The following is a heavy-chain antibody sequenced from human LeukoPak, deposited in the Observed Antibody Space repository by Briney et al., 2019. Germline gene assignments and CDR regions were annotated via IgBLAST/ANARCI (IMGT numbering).Heavy chain of an antibody. J-gene: IGHJ2*01. D-gene: IGHD4-17*01. CDR1: GGSFSGYY. V-gene: IGHV4-34*01. CDR2: INHSGST. Sequence: SETLSLTCAVYGGSFSGYYWSWIRQPPGKGLEWIGEINHSGSTNYNPSLRSRVTISVDTSKNQFSLKLSSVTAADTAVYYCARYGVTTAGWSFDLWGRGTLVTVSS. CDR3: ARYGVTTAGWSFDL.